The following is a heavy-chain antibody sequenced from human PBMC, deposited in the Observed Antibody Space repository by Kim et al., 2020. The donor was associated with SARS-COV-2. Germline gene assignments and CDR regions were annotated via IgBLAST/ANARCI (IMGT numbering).Heavy chain of an antibody. J-gene: IGHJ6*02. CDR3: ARDTGWFGELYGMGV. D-gene: IGHD3-10*01. CDR2: IYSGGST. CDR1: GFTVSSNY. V-gene: IGHV3-66*02. Sequence: GGSLRLSCAASGFTVSSNYMSWVRQAPGKGLEWVSVIYSGGSTYYADSVKGRFTISRDNSKNTLYLQMNSLRAEDTAVYYCARDTGWFGELYGMGVWGQGTTVTVSS.